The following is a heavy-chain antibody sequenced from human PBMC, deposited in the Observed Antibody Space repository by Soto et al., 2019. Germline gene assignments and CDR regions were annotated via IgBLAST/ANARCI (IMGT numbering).Heavy chain of an antibody. D-gene: IGHD2-21*02. Sequence: PGESLKISCKGSGYSFTSYWIGWVRQMPGKGLEWMGIIYPGDSDTRYSPSFQGQVTISADKSISTAYLQWSSLKASDTAMYYCARRVRGWGDHPWFDPWGQGTLVTVSS. CDR3: ARRVRGWGDHPWFDP. V-gene: IGHV5-51*01. CDR1: GYSFTSYW. CDR2: IYPGDSDT. J-gene: IGHJ5*02.